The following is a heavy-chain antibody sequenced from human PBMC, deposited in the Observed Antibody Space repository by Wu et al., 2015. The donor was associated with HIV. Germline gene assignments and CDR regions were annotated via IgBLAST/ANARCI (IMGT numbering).Heavy chain of an antibody. D-gene: IGHD3-10*01. Sequence: QVQLVQSGAEVKKPGASVKVSCKASGYTFTGYYIHWVRQAPGQGLEWMAWINPNSGGTNYAQMFQGRVTMTRDTSITTAYLELSSLTSDDTAVYYCMRGAAGMPKGAFDIWGQGTLVTVSS. CDR1: GYTFTGYY. V-gene: IGHV1-2*02. CDR2: INPNSGGT. CDR3: MRGAAGMPKGAFDI. J-gene: IGHJ3*02.